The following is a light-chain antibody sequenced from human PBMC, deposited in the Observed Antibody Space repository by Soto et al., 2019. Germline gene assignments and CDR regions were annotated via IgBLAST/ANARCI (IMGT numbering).Light chain of an antibody. V-gene: IGKV3-15*01. CDR1: QGIGDT. CDR2: DTS. CDR3: QRYNNWPLT. Sequence: EIVLTQSPGTLSLSPGERATLSCRASQGIGDTLAWYQHKPGQTPRLLIYDTSTRATGVPARFSGSRSGTEFTLTINSLQSEDFVVYYCQRYNNWPLTFGGGTKVDIK. J-gene: IGKJ4*01.